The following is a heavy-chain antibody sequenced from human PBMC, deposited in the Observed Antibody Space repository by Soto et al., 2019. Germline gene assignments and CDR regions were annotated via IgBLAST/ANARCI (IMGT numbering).Heavy chain of an antibody. CDR1: VGTFSSYA. CDR3: ARSTAGTDYYYGMDV. V-gene: IGHV1-69*13. J-gene: IGHJ6*02. Sequence: GGSVKVSCKASVGTFSSYAISWVRQAPGQGLEWMGGIIPIFGTANYAQKFQGRVTITADESTSTAYMELSSLRSEDTAVYYCARSTAGTDYYYGMDVWGQGTTVTVSS. D-gene: IGHD6-13*01. CDR2: IIPIFGTA.